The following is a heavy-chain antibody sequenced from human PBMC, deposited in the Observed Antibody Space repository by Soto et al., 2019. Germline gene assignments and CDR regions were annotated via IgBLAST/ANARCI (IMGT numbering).Heavy chain of an antibody. J-gene: IGHJ4*02. CDR2: ISSDGSST. D-gene: IGHD3-22*01. CDR3: ARPRYDSSGTPFDH. Sequence: EVQLVESGGGLVQPGGSLRLSCAASGFTFSSYWMHWVRQAPGKGLVWVSRISSDGSSTSYADSVKGRFIISRDNAKKTLYLQLNGLRAEDTAVYYCARPRYDSSGTPFDHWGQGTLVTVSS. V-gene: IGHV3-74*01. CDR1: GFTFSSYW.